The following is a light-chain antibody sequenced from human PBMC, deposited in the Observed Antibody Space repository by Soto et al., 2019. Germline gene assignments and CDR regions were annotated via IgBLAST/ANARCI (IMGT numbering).Light chain of an antibody. Sequence: EIVLTQSPGTLSLSPGERATLSCRASQSVRSNYLAWYQQKPGQTPRLLIYGASSRATVMPDRFSGSGSGTDFTLTISRLEPEDLAVYYCQQYDRPPRTFGQGTKVEIK. V-gene: IGKV3-20*01. CDR2: GAS. CDR1: QSVRSNY. J-gene: IGKJ1*01. CDR3: QQYDRPPRT.